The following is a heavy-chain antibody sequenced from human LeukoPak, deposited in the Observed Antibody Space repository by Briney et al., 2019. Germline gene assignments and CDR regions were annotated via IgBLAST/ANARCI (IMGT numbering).Heavy chain of an antibody. CDR2: IYTSGST. D-gene: IGHD1-7*01. V-gene: IGHV4-61*02. J-gene: IGHJ4*02. CDR3: ARDKDWNFD. CDR1: GGSISSGNYY. Sequence: PSETLSLTCTVSGGSISSGNYYWSWIRQPAGRGLEWIGRIYTSGSTNYNPSLKSRVTISVDTSKNQFSLKLSSVTAADTAVYYCARDKDWNFDWGQGTLVTVSS.